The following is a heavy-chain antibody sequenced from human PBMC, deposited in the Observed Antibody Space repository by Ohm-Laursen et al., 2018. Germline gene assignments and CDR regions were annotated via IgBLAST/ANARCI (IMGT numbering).Heavy chain of an antibody. CDR2: IYSGGST. CDR3: ARGNNGWYFDY. J-gene: IGHJ4*02. Sequence: SLRLSCAASGFTVSSNYMSWVRQAPGKGLEWVSAIYSGGSTYYADSVKGRFTISRDTSKNTVYLQINSLRAEDTAVYYCARGNNGWYFDYWGQGTLVTVSS. CDR1: GFTVSSNY. D-gene: IGHD1/OR15-1a*01. V-gene: IGHV3-53*01.